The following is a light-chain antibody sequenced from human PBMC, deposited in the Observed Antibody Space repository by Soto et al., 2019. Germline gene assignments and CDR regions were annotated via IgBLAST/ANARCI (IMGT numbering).Light chain of an antibody. CDR2: EVS. J-gene: IGLJ1*01. V-gene: IGLV2-14*01. CDR3: SSYTTTDPYV. Sequence: ALTQPASVSGSPGQSITISCTGTSSDVGAYDFVSWYQQHPGKAPKYLIYEVSNRPSGVSDRFSGSKSGTTASLTISGLQAEDEADYYCSSYTTTDPYVFGTGTKLTVL. CDR1: SSDVGAYDF.